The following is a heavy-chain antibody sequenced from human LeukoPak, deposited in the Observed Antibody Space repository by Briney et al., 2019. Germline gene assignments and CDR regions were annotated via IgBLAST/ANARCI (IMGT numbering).Heavy chain of an antibody. Sequence: PGGSLRLSCAASGFTFSSYWMHWVRQAPGKGLVWVSRINTDGSSTSYADSVKGRFTISRDNAKNTLYLQMNSLRAEDTAVYYCARGRDGYPFDYWGQGTLVTVSS. CDR3: ARGRDGYPFDY. CDR2: INTDGSST. D-gene: IGHD5-24*01. V-gene: IGHV3-74*01. J-gene: IGHJ4*02. CDR1: GFTFSSYW.